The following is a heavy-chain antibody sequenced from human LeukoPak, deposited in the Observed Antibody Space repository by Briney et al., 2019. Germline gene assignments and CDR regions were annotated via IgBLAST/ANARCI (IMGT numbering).Heavy chain of an antibody. CDR3: ARGGYGLESFDI. CDR2: ISWNSGSI. V-gene: IGHV3-9*01. D-gene: IGHD3-3*01. CDR1: GFTFDDYA. Sequence: GGSLRLSCAASGFTFDDYAMHWVRQAPGKGLEWVSGISWNSGSIGYADSVKGRFTISRDNAKNSLYLQMNSLRAEDTAVYYCARGGYGLESFDIWGQGTVVTVSS. J-gene: IGHJ3*02.